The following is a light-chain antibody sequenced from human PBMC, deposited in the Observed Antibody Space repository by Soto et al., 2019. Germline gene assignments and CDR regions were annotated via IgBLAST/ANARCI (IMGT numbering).Light chain of an antibody. J-gene: IGLJ1*01. V-gene: IGLV2-8*01. CDR2: EVS. Sequence: QSVLTQPPSASGSPGQSVTISCTGTSSDVGGYNYVSWYQQHPGKAPKLMIYEVSKRPSGVPDRFSGSKSGNTASLTVSGLQAEDEADYYRSSYEGSNNSYVFGTGTKVTVL. CDR1: SSDVGGYNY. CDR3: SSYEGSNNSYV.